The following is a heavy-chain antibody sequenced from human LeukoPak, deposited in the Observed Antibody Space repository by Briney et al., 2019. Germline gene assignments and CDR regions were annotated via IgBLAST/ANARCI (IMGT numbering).Heavy chain of an antibody. Sequence: SQTLSLTCTVSGGSISSGSYYWSWIRQPAGKGLEWLGRIYTSGSTNYNPSLKSRVTMSVDTSKDQFSLKLRSVTAADTAVYYCARVTGYRIEDYFDYWGQGTLVTVSS. CDR2: IYTSGST. J-gene: IGHJ4*02. CDR1: GGSISSGSYY. CDR3: ARVTGYRIEDYFDY. V-gene: IGHV4-61*02. D-gene: IGHD6-13*01.